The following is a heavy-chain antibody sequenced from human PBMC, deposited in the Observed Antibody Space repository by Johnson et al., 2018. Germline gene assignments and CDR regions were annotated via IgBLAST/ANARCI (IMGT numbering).Heavy chain of an antibody. V-gene: IGHV4-59*01. CDR2: IYYNGST. CDR3: ARMEHWNYYYSYGMEV. CDR1: GGSISDYY. Sequence: QVQLVESGPGLVKPSETLSLTCAVSGGSISDYYWNWIRQSPGKGLEWIGDIYYNGSTKYNPSLRSRVTISVDTSKNQFSLKLRSVTAADTAVYLCARMEHWNYYYSYGMEVWGQGTTVTVSS. D-gene: IGHD1-7*01. J-gene: IGHJ6*02.